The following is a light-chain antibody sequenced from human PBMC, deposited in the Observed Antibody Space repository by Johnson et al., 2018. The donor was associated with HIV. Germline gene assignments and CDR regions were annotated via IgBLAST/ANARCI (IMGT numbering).Light chain of an antibody. Sequence: QLVLTQPPSVSAAPGQKVTISCSGSNSNIGNNYVSWYQQLPGAAPKLLIYENNQRPSGIPDRFSGSKSGTSATLGIAGLQTGDEADYYWGIFDTSLSAGGVFGTRTKVT. CDR3: GIFDTSLSAGGV. V-gene: IGLV1-51*02. CDR1: NSNIGNNY. J-gene: IGLJ1*01. CDR2: ENN.